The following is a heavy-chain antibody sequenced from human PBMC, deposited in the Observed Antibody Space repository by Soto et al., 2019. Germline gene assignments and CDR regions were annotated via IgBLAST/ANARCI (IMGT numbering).Heavy chain of an antibody. Sequence: PSETLSITCTVPGGSISSYYWSWIRQPPGKGLEWIGYIYYSGSTNYNPSLKSRVTISVDTSKNQFSLKLSSVTAAVTAVYYCASQKGSRVRFDYWGQRTMVSVS. CDR3: ASQKGSRVRFDY. D-gene: IGHD3-10*01. CDR1: GGSISSYY. CDR2: IYYSGST. J-gene: IGHJ4*02. V-gene: IGHV4-59*01.